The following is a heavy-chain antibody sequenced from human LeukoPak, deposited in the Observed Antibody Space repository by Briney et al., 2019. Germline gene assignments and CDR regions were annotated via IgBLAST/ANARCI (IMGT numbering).Heavy chain of an antibody. D-gene: IGHD3-16*01. CDR1: GFSLSDFW. Sequence: GGSLRLSCRASGFSLSDFWMHWVRQAPGEGLMWVSRINRDGRSAGYADFVKGRFTIYRDNSKNTLAMQMDSLTVEDTGVYYCARGKRGFGDPYSYCDYWGQGVLVTVSS. CDR2: INRDGRSA. CDR3: ARGKRGFGDPYSYCDY. V-gene: IGHV3-74*01. J-gene: IGHJ4*02.